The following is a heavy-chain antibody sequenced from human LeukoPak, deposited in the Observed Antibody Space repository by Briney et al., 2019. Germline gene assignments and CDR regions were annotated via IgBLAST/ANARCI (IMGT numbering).Heavy chain of an antibody. CDR3: ARVVGEGLVYFDY. Sequence: VASVKVSCKASGGTFSSYAISWVRQAPGQGLEWMGGIIPIFGTANYAQKFQGRVPITADESTSTAYMELSSLRSEDTAVYYCARVVGEGLVYFDYWGQGTLVTVSS. J-gene: IGHJ4*02. CDR2: IIPIFGTA. CDR1: GGTFSSYA. D-gene: IGHD3-10*01. V-gene: IGHV1-69*01.